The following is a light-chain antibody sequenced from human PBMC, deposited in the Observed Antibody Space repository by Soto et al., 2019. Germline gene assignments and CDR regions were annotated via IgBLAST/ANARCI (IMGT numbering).Light chain of an antibody. V-gene: IGLV2-8*01. CDR2: EVS. Sequence: QSALTQPPSASGSPGQSVTLSCTGTSSDVGAYKYVSWYQQYPGKAHKLMIYEVSKRPSGVPDRCSGSKSCNTASLPVSGLQAEDEADYYCTSYVGSNIWVFGGGTKLTVL. CDR1: SSDVGAYKY. J-gene: IGLJ3*02. CDR3: TSYVGSNIWV.